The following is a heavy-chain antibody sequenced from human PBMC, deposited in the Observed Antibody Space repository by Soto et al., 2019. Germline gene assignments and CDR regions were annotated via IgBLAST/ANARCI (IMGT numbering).Heavy chain of an antibody. Sequence: GPSVELCCKASGYTITVYSMHWVRQATGQGLEWMGWINPNSGGTNYAQKFQGWVTMTRDTSISTAYMELSRLRSDDTAVYYCAREYGDYVRNYYYYGMDVWGQGTTVTVSS. V-gene: IGHV1-2*04. CDR2: INPNSGGT. J-gene: IGHJ6*02. CDR1: GYTITVYS. D-gene: IGHD4-17*01. CDR3: AREYGDYVRNYYYYGMDV.